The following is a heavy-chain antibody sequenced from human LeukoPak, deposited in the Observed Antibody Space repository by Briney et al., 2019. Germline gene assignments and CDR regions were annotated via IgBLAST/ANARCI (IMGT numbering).Heavy chain of an antibody. V-gene: IGHV6-1*01. CDR3: ARGLYDFWSGYYGYYMDV. D-gene: IGHD3-3*01. Sequence: SQTLSLTCAISGDCVSSNSAAWNWIRQSPSRGLEWLGRTYYRSKWYNDYAVSVKSRITINPDTSKNQFSLQLNSVTPEDTAVYYCARGLYDFWSGYYGYYMDVWGKGTTVTVSS. CDR1: GDCVSSNSAA. J-gene: IGHJ6*03. CDR2: TYYRSKWYN.